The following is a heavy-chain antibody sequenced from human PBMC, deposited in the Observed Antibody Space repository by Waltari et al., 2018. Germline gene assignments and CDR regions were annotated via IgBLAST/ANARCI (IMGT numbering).Heavy chain of an antibody. CDR1: GDSMSGTSW. D-gene: IGHD2-15*01. CDR2: VHDSGKA. CDR3: VRDRGRGLYLDS. J-gene: IGHJ4*02. V-gene: IGHV4-4*02. Sequence: QLQLRESGPGLVKPSGTLSLTCAVSGDSMSGTSWWSWVRQSPGKGLEWISQVHDSGKANDNPSCASRVPVSLDRSNDQLSLRVTSATAADTAVYYCVRDRGRGLYLDSWGPGILVTVSP.